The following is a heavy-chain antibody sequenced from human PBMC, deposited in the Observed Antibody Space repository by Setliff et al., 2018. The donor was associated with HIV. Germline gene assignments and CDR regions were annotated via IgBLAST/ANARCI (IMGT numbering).Heavy chain of an antibody. J-gene: IGHJ3*02. V-gene: IGHV1-8*02. D-gene: IGHD3-22*01. Sequence: ASVKVSCKASGYTFPNYDINWVRQATGQGLEWMGWMNPDTGNTGYAQNFRGRVTMTRNTSISTAYMELSSLRSEDTAVYYCARIYYDSGGFYCDAFDIWGQGTMVTVSS. CDR1: GYTFPNYD. CDR3: ARIYYDSGGFYCDAFDI. CDR2: MNPDTGNT.